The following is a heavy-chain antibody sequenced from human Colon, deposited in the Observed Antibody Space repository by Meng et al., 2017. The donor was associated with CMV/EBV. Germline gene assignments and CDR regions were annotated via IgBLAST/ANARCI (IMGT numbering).Heavy chain of an antibody. CDR1: GCTFSHYW. Sequence: SCVASGCTFSHYWMHWVRQAPGKGLVWVSRIRNDGNTTTYADSVKGRFTVSRDNAKNTFYLQMNSLRAEDTATYYCARGVTVFGYLDYWGQGTLVTVSS. CDR2: IRNDGNTT. J-gene: IGHJ4*02. D-gene: IGHD3-3*01. V-gene: IGHV3-74*01. CDR3: ARGVTVFGYLDY.